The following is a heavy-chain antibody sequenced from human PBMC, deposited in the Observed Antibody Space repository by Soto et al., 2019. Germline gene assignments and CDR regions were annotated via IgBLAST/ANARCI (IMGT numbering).Heavy chain of an antibody. V-gene: IGHV1-18*01. Sequence: QVQLVQSGAEVKKPGASVKVSCKASGYTFTSYGISWVRQAPGQGLEWMGWISAYNGNTNYAQKLQGRGTMTTDTSTSTAYMELRSLRSDDTAVYYCARDESVMITFGGPGPNDYWGQGTLVTVSS. J-gene: IGHJ4*02. D-gene: IGHD3-16*01. CDR3: ARDESVMITFGGPGPNDY. CDR2: ISAYNGNT. CDR1: GYTFTSYG.